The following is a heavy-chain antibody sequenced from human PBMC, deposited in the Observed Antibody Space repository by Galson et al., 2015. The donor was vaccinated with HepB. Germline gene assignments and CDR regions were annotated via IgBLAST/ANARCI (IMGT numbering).Heavy chain of an antibody. D-gene: IGHD4-17*01. J-gene: IGHJ4*02. Sequence: SVKVSCKASGYTFTSYYMHWVRQAPGQGLEWMGIINPSGGSTNYAQKLQGRVTMTTDTSTSTAYMELRSLRSDDTAVYYCARGPPDGDYDNYFDYWGQGTLVTVSS. CDR2: INPSGGST. CDR1: GYTFTSYY. V-gene: IGHV1-46*01. CDR3: ARGPPDGDYDNYFDY.